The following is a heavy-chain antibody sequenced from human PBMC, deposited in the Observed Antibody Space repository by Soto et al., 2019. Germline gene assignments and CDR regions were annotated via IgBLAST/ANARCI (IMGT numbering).Heavy chain of an antibody. J-gene: IGHJ6*02. CDR3: ARWPQPRYTADGYAVDV. V-gene: IGHV1-69*11. CDR1: GGTFSSSG. D-gene: IGHD1-20*01. CDR2: IVPSLDTT. Sequence: QVHLVQSGTEVKKPWSSVKVSCKASGGTFSSSGFSWVRQAPGQGLEWIGMIVPSLDTTNYAQKFQARATITADEVTSTAYMELRSLRSEDAAVYYCARWPQPRYTADGYAVDVWGQGPRVIASS.